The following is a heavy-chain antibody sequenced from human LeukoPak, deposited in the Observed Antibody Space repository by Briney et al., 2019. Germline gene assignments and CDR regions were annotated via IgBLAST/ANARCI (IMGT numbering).Heavy chain of an antibody. Sequence: GGSLRLSCAASGFTFSYYSMNWVRQAPGKGLEWISYSNTDGTISYADSVKGRFTISRDNAENSLYLQMRSLRAEDTAVYYCAKIMTTVTTSDYWGQGTLVTVS. D-gene: IGHD4-17*01. CDR3: AKIMTTVTTSDY. CDR1: GFTFSYYS. V-gene: IGHV3-48*01. CDR2: SNTDGTI. J-gene: IGHJ4*02.